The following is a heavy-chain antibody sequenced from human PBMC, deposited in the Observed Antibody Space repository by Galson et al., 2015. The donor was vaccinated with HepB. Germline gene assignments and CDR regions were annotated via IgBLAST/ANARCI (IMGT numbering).Heavy chain of an antibody. CDR2: ISYDGSNK. J-gene: IGHJ3*02. CDR3: ARDAGYYYDSSGYHGNAFDI. D-gene: IGHD3-22*01. V-gene: IGHV3-30-3*01. CDR1: GFTLSSYA. Sequence: SLRLSCAASGFTLSSYAMHWVRQAPGKGLGWVAVISYDGSNKYYADSVKGRSTISRDNSKNTLYLQMNSLRAEDTAVYYCARDAGYYYDSSGYHGNAFDIWGQGTMVTVSS.